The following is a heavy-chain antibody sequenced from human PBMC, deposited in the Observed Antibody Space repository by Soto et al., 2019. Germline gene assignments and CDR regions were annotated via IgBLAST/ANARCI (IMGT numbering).Heavy chain of an antibody. J-gene: IGHJ4*02. V-gene: IGHV1-18*01. CDR3: ARVPSSGSYQFDY. D-gene: IGHD1-26*01. CDR1: GYTFSSYG. Sequence: QVQLVQSGAEVKKPGASVKVSCKASGYTFSSYGISWVRQAPGQGLEWMGWISVCYGNTNYAQKLQGRVTVTTDTSTSTAYMELRSLRSDDTAVYFCARVPSSGSYQFDYWGQGTLVTVSS. CDR2: ISVCYGNT.